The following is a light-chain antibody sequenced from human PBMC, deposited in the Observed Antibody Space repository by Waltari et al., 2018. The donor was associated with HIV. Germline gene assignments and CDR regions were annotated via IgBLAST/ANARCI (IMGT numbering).Light chain of an antibody. J-gene: IGLJ1*01. CDR3: QVWDRSTDAYV. CDR1: NIGSKS. Sequence: SYVLAQPPSVSVAPAKTARTTCGGNNIGSKSVHWYQQKPGQAPVVVIYYDSDRPSGIPERFSGSNSGNTATLTISRVQAGDEADYYCQVWDRSTDAYVFGSGTKVTVL. V-gene: IGLV3-21*04. CDR2: YDS.